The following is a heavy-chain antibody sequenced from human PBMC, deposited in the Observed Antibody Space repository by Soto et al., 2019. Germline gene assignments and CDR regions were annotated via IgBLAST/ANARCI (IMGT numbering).Heavy chain of an antibody. CDR1: GFIFSSYG. CDR3: ARDSWGSDYYFDY. V-gene: IGHV3-33*01. Sequence: QVQLVESGGGVVQPGRSLRLSCAASGFIFSSYGMHWVRQAPGKGLEWVAVIWYDGSNNYYVDSVKGRFTISRDNSKNALYLQMNSLRAEDTAVYYCARDSWGSDYYFDYWGRGTLVTVSS. CDR2: IWYDGSNN. D-gene: IGHD7-27*01. J-gene: IGHJ4*02.